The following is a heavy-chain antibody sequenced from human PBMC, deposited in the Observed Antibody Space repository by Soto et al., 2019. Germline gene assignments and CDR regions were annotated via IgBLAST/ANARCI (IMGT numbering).Heavy chain of an antibody. V-gene: IGHV1-18*01. Sequence: ASVKVSCKASGYTFTSYGISWVRQAPGQGLEWMGWISAYNGNTNYAQKLQGRVTMTTDTSTSTAYMELRSLRSDDTAVYYCARYTVVVPASIEVYYYYYMYVWGKGTTVTVSS. D-gene: IGHD2-2*02. CDR3: ARYTVVVPASIEVYYYYYMYV. CDR2: ISAYNGNT. CDR1: GYTFTSYG. J-gene: IGHJ6*03.